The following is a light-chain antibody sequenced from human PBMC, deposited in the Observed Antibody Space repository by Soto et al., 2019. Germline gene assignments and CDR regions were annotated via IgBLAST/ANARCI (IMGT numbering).Light chain of an antibody. CDR2: EVS. J-gene: IGLJ1*01. CDR3: SSYTSSSTYV. V-gene: IGLV2-8*01. Sequence: QSALTQPPSASGSPGQSVTISCTGTSSDIGAYIYVSWYQQHPGKAPKLMISEVSRRPSGVPERFSGSKSGNTASLTVSGLQADDEAHYYCSSYTSSSTYVFGTGTKLTVL. CDR1: SSDIGAYIY.